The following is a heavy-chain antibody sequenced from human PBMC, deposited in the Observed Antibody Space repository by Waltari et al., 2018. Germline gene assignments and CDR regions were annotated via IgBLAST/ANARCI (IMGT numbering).Heavy chain of an antibody. CDR1: GFSFTNYG. V-gene: IGHV3-33*01. Sequence: QEKLVESGGGVVQSGRYLKLSCEATGFSFTNYGMHWVRQAPGKGLEWVAIIWYDGSKKYYADSVKGRFDISRDNSRNTLYLQMDSLRAEDTAVYFCARDQYGESFYYAMNVWGQGTAVTVSS. CDR3: ARDQYGESFYYAMNV. J-gene: IGHJ6*02. D-gene: IGHD1-26*01. CDR2: IWYDGSKK.